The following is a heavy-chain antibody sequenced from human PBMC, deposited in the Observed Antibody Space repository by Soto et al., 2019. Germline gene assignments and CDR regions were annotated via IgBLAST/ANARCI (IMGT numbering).Heavy chain of an antibody. V-gene: IGHV2-5*02. D-gene: IGHD6-6*01. CDR3: AHRLGVVPSPAFDY. Sequence: SRPTLVNPTPPLTLTRAFSGFSLSTRRVGVGWIRQPPGKALEWLALIYWDDDKRYRPSLKSRLTITQDTSKNQVVLTMTNMDPVDTATYYCAHRLGVVPSPAFDYWGQGTLVTVSS. J-gene: IGHJ4*02. CDR2: IYWDDDK. CDR1: GFSLSTRRVG.